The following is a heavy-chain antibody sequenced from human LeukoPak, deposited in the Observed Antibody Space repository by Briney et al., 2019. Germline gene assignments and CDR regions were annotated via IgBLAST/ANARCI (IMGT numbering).Heavy chain of an antibody. CDR3: AEGHYYGSGSLDY. V-gene: IGHV3-23*01. Sequence: GGSLRLSCAASGFTFSSYGMSWVRQAPGKGLEWVSAIGGRDGSTYYADSVKGRFTISRDNSKNTLYVQMNSLRAEDTAVYYCAEGHYYGSGSLDYWGQGTLVTVSS. CDR1: GFTFSSYG. J-gene: IGHJ4*02. D-gene: IGHD3-10*01. CDR2: IGGRDGST.